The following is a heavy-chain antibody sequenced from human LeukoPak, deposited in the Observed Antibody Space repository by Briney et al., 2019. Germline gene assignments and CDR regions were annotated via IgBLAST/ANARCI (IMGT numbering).Heavy chain of an antibody. J-gene: IGHJ4*02. CDR2: INHSGST. CDR3: ARDSVSWDYVWGSYRPNYFDY. D-gene: IGHD3-16*02. CDR1: GGSFSGYY. V-gene: IGHV4-34*01. Sequence: KPSETLSLTCAVFGGSFSGYYWSWIRQPPGKGLEWIGEINHSGSTNYNPSLKSRVTMSVDTSKNQFSLKLSSVTAADTAVYYCARDSVSWDYVWGSYRPNYFDYWGQGTLVTVSS.